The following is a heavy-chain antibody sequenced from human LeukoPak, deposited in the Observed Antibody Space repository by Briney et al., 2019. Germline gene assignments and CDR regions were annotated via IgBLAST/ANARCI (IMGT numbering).Heavy chain of an antibody. CDR1: GGSISSGSYC. D-gene: IGHD6-13*01. CDR2: IDTSGST. V-gene: IGHV4-61*02. Sequence: SQTLSLTCTVSGGSISSGSYCWGWTRQPAGKGLEWIGRIDTSGSTNYNPPLKSRVIISVDTSNNHFHLKLSSVTAADTAVYYCASSSGWYSPFDYWGQGTLVTVSS. J-gene: IGHJ4*02. CDR3: ASSSGWYSPFDY.